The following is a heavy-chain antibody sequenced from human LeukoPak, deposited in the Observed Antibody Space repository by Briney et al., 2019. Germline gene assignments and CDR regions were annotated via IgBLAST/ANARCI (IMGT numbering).Heavy chain of an antibody. CDR3: AKALNYDYVWGSYRLDY. CDR1: GFTFSSYA. V-gene: IGHV3-64*01. D-gene: IGHD3-16*02. Sequence: PGGSLRLSCAASGFTFSSYAMHWVRQAPGKGLEYVSAISSNGGSTYYANSVKGRFTISRDNSKNTLYLQMNSLRAEDTAVYYCAKALNYDYVWGSYRLDYWGQGTLVTVSS. CDR2: ISSNGGST. J-gene: IGHJ4*02.